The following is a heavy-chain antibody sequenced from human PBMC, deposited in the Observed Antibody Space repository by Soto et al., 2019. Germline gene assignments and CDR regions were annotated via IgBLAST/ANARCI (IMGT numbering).Heavy chain of an antibody. CDR1: GGSISSAAYY. D-gene: IGHD5-18*01. J-gene: IGHJ4*02. Sequence: SETLSLTCTVSGGSISSAAYYWSWIRQHPGKGLEWIGYISHSGSTYYTPSLKGRVIISADTSKNQFSLNLTSVTAADTAVYYCAREYTYGSNFFDCWGQGALVTVSS. CDR2: ISHSGST. V-gene: IGHV4-31*03. CDR3: AREYTYGSNFFDC.